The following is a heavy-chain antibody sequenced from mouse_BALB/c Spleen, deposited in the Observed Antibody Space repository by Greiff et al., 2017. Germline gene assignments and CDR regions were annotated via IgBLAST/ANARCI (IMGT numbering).Heavy chain of an antibody. V-gene: IGHV3-6*02. CDR1: GYSITSGYY. J-gene: IGHJ4*01. Sequence: EVKLMESGPGLVKPSQSLSLTCSVTGYSITSGYYWNWIRQFPGNKLEWMGYISYDGSNNYNPSLKNRISITRDTSKNLFFLKLNSVTTEDTATYYCARGGEAMDYWGQGTSVTVSS. CDR2: ISYDGSN. CDR3: ARGGEAMDY.